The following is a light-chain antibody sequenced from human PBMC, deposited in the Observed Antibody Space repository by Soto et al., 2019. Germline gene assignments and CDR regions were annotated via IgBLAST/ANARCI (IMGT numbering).Light chain of an antibody. CDR1: QSFNRW. Sequence: IQMTQSPSTLPASVGDTVTITCRASQSFNRWLAWYHQTPGKAPKLLIYDVSTLETGVSSRFSGSGSGTEFSLTISSLQPDDLGTYYCQQYHNWPPLTFGGGTKVEIK. J-gene: IGKJ4*01. CDR3: QQYHNWPPLT. V-gene: IGKV1-5*01. CDR2: DVS.